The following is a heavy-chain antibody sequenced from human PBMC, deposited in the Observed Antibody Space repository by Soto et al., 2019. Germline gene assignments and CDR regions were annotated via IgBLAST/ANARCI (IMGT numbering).Heavy chain of an antibody. V-gene: IGHV3-64*01. CDR3: ARRARPDFYYMDV. D-gene: IGHD6-6*01. CDR2: ISSNGVGT. J-gene: IGHJ6*03. CDR1: GFTLSGYA. Sequence: EVQLAESGGGLAQPGGSLRLSCAASGFTLSGYAMDWVRQAPGQGLEYVSGISSNGVGTYYANSVKGRFTISRDNSNNTVYLQMGSLRPEDMAVYYCARRARPDFYYMDVWGKGTTVTVSS.